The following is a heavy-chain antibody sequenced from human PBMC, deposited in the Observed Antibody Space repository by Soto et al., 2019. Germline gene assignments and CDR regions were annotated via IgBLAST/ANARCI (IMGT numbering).Heavy chain of an antibody. CDR2: IKSKTDGGTS. CDR3: TTEPPNYGSGGSCDSDYFQH. Sequence: EVQLVESGGGLVKPGGSLRLSCAASGFTFSNAWMSWVRQAPGKGLEWVGRIKSKTDGGTSDYAAPVKGRFTISRDDSKNTLYLQMNSLKTDDTAVYYCTTEPPNYGSGGSCDSDYFQHWGQGTLVTVSS. J-gene: IGHJ1*01. CDR1: GFTFSNAW. D-gene: IGHD2-15*01. V-gene: IGHV3-15*01.